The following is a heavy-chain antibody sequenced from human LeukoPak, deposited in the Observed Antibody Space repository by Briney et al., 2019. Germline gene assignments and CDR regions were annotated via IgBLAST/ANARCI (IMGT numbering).Heavy chain of an antibody. Sequence: GGSLRLSCAAPGFTFSSYGMHRVRQAPGKGLERVAVISYDGSNKYYADSVKGRFTISRDNSKNTLYLQMNSLRAEDTAVYYCAKDPGEYSGYDLLGGYDYWGQGTLVTVSS. CDR2: ISYDGSNK. CDR3: AKDPGEYSGYDLLGGYDY. D-gene: IGHD5-12*01. J-gene: IGHJ4*02. V-gene: IGHV3-30*18. CDR1: GFTFSSYG.